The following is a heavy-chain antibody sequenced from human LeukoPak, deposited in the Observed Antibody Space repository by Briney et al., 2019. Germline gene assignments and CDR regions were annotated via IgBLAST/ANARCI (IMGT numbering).Heavy chain of an antibody. CDR3: AREWIQLFDY. Sequence: PGGSLRLSCAASGFTFSSYAMSWVRQAPGKGLEWVSYISSGSSTKYYADSVKGRFTISRDNAKNSLHLQMNSLRDEDTAVYYCAREWIQLFDYWGQGTLVTVSS. CDR1: GFTFSSYA. J-gene: IGHJ4*02. CDR2: ISSGSSTK. V-gene: IGHV3-48*02. D-gene: IGHD5-18*01.